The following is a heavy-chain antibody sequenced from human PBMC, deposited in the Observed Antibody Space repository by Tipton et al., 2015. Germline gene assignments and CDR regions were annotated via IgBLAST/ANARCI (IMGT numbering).Heavy chain of an antibody. J-gene: IGHJ4*02. CDR2: LDYVGNT. D-gene: IGHD3-10*01. CDR3: ASPTLIRGVSLSPFDH. V-gene: IGHV4-39*01. CDR1: GDSITSGSYS. Sequence: TLSLTCTASGDSITSGSYSWGWIRQPPGKGLEWIGHLDYVGNTFYNPSLKSRVTISGDKARNQISLNLTSVTAADTAVYYCASPTLIRGVSLSPFDHWGRGMLVTVSS.